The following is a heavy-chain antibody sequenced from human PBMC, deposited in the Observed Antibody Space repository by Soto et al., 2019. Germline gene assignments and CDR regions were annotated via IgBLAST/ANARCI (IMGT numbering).Heavy chain of an antibody. CDR3: AAPHITYNWNDGEYYYYGMDV. V-gene: IGHV1-58*02. CDR2: IVVGGGNT. D-gene: IGHD1-1*01. J-gene: IGHJ6*02. Sequence: SVKVSCKASGFTFTSSAMQWVRQARGQRLEWIGWIVVGGGNTNYAQKFQERVTITRDMSTSTAYMELSSLRSEDTAVYYCAAPHITYNWNDGEYYYYGMDVWGQGTTVTVSS. CDR1: GFTFTSSA.